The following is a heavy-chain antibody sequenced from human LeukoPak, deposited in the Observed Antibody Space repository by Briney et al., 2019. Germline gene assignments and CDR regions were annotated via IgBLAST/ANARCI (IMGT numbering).Heavy chain of an antibody. J-gene: IGHJ4*02. Sequence: SETLSLTCTVSGGSISSGDYYWSWIRQPPGKGLEWIGYIYYSGSTYYNPSLKSRVTISVDTSKNQFSLKLSSVTAADTAVYYCARPLYYYDSSGYFDYWGQGTLVTVSS. CDR2: IYYSGST. CDR3: ARPLYYYDSSGYFDY. V-gene: IGHV4-30-4*08. D-gene: IGHD3-22*01. CDR1: GGSISSGDYY.